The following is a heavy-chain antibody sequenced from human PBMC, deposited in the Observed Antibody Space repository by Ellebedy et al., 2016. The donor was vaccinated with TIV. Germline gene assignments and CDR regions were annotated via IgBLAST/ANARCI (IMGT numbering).Heavy chain of an antibody. Sequence: GGSLRLSCAASRFSFSSYWMSWVRQAPGKGLEWVANINQDGSEKHYVDSVEGRFTISRDNAKKSLYLQMNSLRAEDTAVYYCATDGSYGDYLSPTHAFAFWGQGTMVTVSS. J-gene: IGHJ3*01. CDR1: RFSFSSYW. V-gene: IGHV3-7*01. CDR2: INQDGSEK. CDR3: ATDGSYGDYLSPTHAFAF. D-gene: IGHD4-17*01.